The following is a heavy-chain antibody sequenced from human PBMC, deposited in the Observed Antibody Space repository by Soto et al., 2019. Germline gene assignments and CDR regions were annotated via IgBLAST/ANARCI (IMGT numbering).Heavy chain of an antibody. J-gene: IGHJ4*02. CDR1: GFTFSSYG. V-gene: IGHV3-33*01. CDR3: ARGPIVVVVAATLDY. CDR2: IWYDGSNK. Sequence: GGSLRLSCAASGFTFSSYGMHWVRQAPGKGLEWVAVIWYDGSNKYYADSVKGRFTISRDNSENTLYLQMNSLRAEDTAVYYCARGPIVVVVAATLDYWGQGTLVTVSS. D-gene: IGHD2-15*01.